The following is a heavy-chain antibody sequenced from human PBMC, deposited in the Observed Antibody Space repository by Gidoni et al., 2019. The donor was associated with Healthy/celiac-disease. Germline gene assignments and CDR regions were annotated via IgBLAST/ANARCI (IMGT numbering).Heavy chain of an antibody. V-gene: IGHV3-7*03. D-gene: IGHD3-22*01. CDR2: IKQDGSEK. J-gene: IGHJ4*02. Sequence: EVQLVESGGGLVQPGGSLRLSCPASGFTFRSSWMSWGRQAPGKGLEWVVNIKQDGSEKYYVDSVKGRFTISRDNAKNSLYLQMNSLRAEDTAVYYCARVAWALRYYYDSSGYYYFDYWGQGTLVTVSS. CDR1: GFTFRSSW. CDR3: ARVAWALRYYYDSSGYYYFDY.